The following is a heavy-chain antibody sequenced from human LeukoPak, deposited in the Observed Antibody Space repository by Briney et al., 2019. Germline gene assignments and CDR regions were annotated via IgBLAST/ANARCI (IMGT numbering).Heavy chain of an antibody. D-gene: IGHD3-10*01. CDR3: ARGAYGSGSYYYSAYYFDY. J-gene: IGHJ4*02. V-gene: IGHV4-34*01. CDR1: GGSFSGYY. Sequence: SETLSLTCAVYGGSFSGYYWSWIRQPPGKGLEWIGEINHSGSTNYNPSLKSRVTISVDTSKNQFSLKLSSVTAADTAVYYCARGAYGSGSYYYSAYYFDYWGQGTLVTVSS. CDR2: INHSGST.